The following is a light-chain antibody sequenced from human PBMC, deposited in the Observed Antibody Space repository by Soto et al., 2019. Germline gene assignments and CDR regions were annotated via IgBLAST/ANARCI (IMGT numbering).Light chain of an antibody. V-gene: IGKV1-39*01. CDR3: QQSDSYHYT. J-gene: IGKJ2*01. Sequence: DIQMTQSPSSLSVSVGDRVTITCRASQTITNYLNWYQQKPGKAPKLLVYAASSLQSGVPSRFSGSGSGTDFTLTISSLQPEDFATYYCQQSDSYHYTFGQGTKLEIK. CDR2: AAS. CDR1: QTITNY.